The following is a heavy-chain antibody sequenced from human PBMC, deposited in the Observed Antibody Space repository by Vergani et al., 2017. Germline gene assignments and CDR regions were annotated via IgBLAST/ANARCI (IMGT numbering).Heavy chain of an antibody. V-gene: IGHV1-69-2*01. J-gene: IGHJ4*02. CDR2: VDPEDGET. CDR1: GYTFTDHY. Sequence: EVQLVQSGAEVKKPGATMKISCKVSGYTFTDHYMHWVKQAPGKGLEWMGLVDPEDGETIYAEKFKGRVTITADESTSTAYMELSSLRSEDTAVYYCARDIGFIVVGELGWGQGTLVTVSS. D-gene: IGHD2-21*01. CDR3: ARDIGFIVVGELG.